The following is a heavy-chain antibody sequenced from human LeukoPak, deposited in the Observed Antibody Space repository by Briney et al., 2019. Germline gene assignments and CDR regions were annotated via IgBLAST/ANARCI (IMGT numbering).Heavy chain of an antibody. V-gene: IGHV3-23*01. CDR3: AKVGAYDRYFFDL. CDR1: GFTFSNYA. D-gene: IGHD5-12*01. J-gene: IGHJ4*02. CDR2: ISGSGVST. Sequence: GGSLRLSCAVSGFTFSNYAMTWVRQAPGKGLECVSDISGSGVSTHYADSVKGRFTISRDNSKNTLSLQMNSLRVEDTAIYYCAKVGAYDRYFFDLWGQGTLVTVSS.